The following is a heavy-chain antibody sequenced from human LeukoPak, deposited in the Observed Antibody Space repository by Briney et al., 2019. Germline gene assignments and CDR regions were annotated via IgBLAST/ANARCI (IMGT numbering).Heavy chain of an antibody. J-gene: IGHJ4*02. V-gene: IGHV1-8*02. Sequence: ASVRVSCKASGYTFTSYGISWVRQAPGQGLEWMGWMNPNSGNTGYAQKFQGRVTMTRNTSISTAYMELSSLRSEDTAVYYCARGRTGYSSGWYDYWGQGTLVTVSS. D-gene: IGHD6-19*01. CDR1: GYTFTSYG. CDR3: ARGRTGYSSGWYDY. CDR2: MNPNSGNT.